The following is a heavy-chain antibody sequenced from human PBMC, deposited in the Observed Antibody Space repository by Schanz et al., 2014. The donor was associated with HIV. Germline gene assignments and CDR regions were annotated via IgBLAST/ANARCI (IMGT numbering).Heavy chain of an antibody. Sequence: EVQLLESGGGLEQPGGSLRLSCAASGFSFLRYEMSWVRQAPGKGLEWLSTLSGSGDRTYYADSVKGRVTISRDNSKNTLYLQMNSLRVEDTAVYYCAKADEIRHFDWYHPPFDSWGQGTLVTVSS. J-gene: IGHJ4*02. CDR3: AKADEIRHFDWYHPPFDS. CDR2: LSGSGDRT. CDR1: GFSFLRYE. V-gene: IGHV3-23*01. D-gene: IGHD3-9*01.